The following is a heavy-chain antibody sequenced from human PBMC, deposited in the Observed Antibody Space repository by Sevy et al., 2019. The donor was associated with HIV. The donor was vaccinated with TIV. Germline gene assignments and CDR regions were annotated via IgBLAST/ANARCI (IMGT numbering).Heavy chain of an antibody. J-gene: IGHJ4*02. D-gene: IGHD3-3*01. V-gene: IGHV3-11*01. CDR2: ISSSGSTI. Sequence: GGSLRLSCAASGFTFSDYYMSWIRQAPGKGLEWVSYISSSGSTIYQADSVKGRFTTSRDNAKNSLYLQMNSLRAEDTAVYYCARDGRGFWSGYSYTFDYWGQGTLVTVSS. CDR3: ARDGRGFWSGYSYTFDY. CDR1: GFTFSDYY.